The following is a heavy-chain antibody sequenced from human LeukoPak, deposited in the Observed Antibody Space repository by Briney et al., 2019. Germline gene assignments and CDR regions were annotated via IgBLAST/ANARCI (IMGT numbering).Heavy chain of an antibody. V-gene: IGHV3-21*01. D-gene: IGHD1-26*01. CDR1: GFTFSSYS. CDR3: ARDLGSGSYFDY. Sequence: AGGSLRLSCAASGFTFSSYSMNWVRQAPGKGLEWVSSISSSSSYIYYADSVKGRFTISRDNAKNSLYLQMNSLRAEDTAVYYCARDLGSGSYFDYWGQGTLVTVSS. J-gene: IGHJ4*02. CDR2: ISSSSSYI.